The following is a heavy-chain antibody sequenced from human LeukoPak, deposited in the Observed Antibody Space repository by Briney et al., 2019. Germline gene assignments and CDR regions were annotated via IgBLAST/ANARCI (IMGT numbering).Heavy chain of an antibody. Sequence: KPGGSLRLYCAASGFTFSSYSMNWVREAPGKGLEGVSSISSRSCYIYYADSVKGRFPISRDNDKNSLYLQMNSLRAEDTAVYYCARDPNMVATIHYYYYGMDVWGKGTTVTVSS. D-gene: IGHD5-12*01. CDR1: GFTFSSYS. V-gene: IGHV3-21*01. CDR2: ISSRSCYI. J-gene: IGHJ6*04. CDR3: ARDPNMVATIHYYYYGMDV.